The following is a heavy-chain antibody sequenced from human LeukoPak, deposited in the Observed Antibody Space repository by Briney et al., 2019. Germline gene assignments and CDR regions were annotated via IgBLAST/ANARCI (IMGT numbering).Heavy chain of an antibody. D-gene: IGHD3-10*01. CDR3: TKLARAPRDFDY. V-gene: IGHV3-72*01. Sequence: PGGSLRLSCAASGFTFSDHYIDWVRQAPGKGLEWVGRSRDKGSSYTTAYAASVRGRFTISRDDSKNSLYLQMNSLKIEDTAVYYCTKLARAPRDFDYWGQGTLVTVSS. J-gene: IGHJ4*01. CDR2: SRDKGSSYTT. CDR1: GFTFSDHY.